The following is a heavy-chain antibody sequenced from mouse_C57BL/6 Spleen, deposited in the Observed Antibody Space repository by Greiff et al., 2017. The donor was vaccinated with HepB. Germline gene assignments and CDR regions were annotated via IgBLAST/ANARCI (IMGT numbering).Heavy chain of an antibody. CDR3: ASYYGSSPAWFAY. Sequence: QVQLQQPGAELVKPGASVKLSCKASGYTFTSYWMQWVKQRPGQGLEWIGEIDPSDSYTNYNQKFKGKATLTVDTSSSTAYMQLSSLTSEDSAVYYCASYYGSSPAWFAYWGQGTLVTVSA. V-gene: IGHV1-50*01. D-gene: IGHD1-1*01. J-gene: IGHJ3*01. CDR2: IDPSDSYT. CDR1: GYTFTSYW.